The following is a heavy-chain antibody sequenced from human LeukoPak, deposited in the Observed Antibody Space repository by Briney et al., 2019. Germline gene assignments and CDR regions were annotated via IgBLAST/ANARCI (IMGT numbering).Heavy chain of an antibody. CDR1: GYTFTSYG. V-gene: IGHV1-18*01. CDR2: ISAYNGNT. CDR3: ARDGVGYCSSTSCFNWFDP. D-gene: IGHD2-2*01. J-gene: IGHJ5*02. Sequence: ASVKVSCKASGYTFTSYGISWVRQAPGQGLEWMGWISAYNGNTNYAQKLQDRVTMTTDTSTSTAYMELRSLRSDDTAVYYCARDGVGYCSSTSCFNWFDPWGQGTLVTVSS.